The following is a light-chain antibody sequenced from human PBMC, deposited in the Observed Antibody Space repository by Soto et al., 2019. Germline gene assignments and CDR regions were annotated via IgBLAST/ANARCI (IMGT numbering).Light chain of an antibody. CDR1: RGSIASNY. CDR2: EDN. J-gene: IGLJ3*02. Sequence: NFMLTQPHSVSESPGKTVIISCTRSRGSIASNYVQWYQQRPGSSPTTVIYEDNXRPSGVPDRFSGSIDSSSNSASLTISXLXTXXXADYYCQSYDATNQVFGGGTKLTVL. CDR3: QSYDATNQV. V-gene: IGLV6-57*01.